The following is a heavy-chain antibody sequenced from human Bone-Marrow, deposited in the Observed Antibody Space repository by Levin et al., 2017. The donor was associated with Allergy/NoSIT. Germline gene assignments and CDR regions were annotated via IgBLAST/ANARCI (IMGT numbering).Heavy chain of an antibody. J-gene: IGHJ6*02. CDR2: ITTTGNYI. V-gene: IGHV3-21*01. CDR3: ARAAGAAGRGGMDV. CDR1: GFPSSTYG. Sequence: GESLKISCATSGFPSSTYGMAWVRQAPGKGLEWVASITTTGNYIHYADSVKGRFTISRDNANNSLSLQMNRLRGEDTAVYYCARAAGAAGRGGMDVWGQGATVTVSS. D-gene: IGHD6-13*01.